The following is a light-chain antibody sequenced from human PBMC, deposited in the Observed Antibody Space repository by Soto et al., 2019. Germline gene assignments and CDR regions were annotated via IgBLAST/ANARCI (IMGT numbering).Light chain of an antibody. CDR1: QSVSSNY. Sequence: PRERATLSCRASQSVSSNYVAWFHQKPGQAPRLLIYGASSRATGVPDRFSASGSGTDFTLTISSLQPEDFARYYSQQYAIFPFTFGDGSKVDVK. V-gene: IGKV3-20*01. J-gene: IGKJ3*01. CDR3: QQYAIFPFT. CDR2: GAS.